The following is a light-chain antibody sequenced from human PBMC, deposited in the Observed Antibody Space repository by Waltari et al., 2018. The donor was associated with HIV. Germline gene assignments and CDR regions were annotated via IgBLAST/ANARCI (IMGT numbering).Light chain of an antibody. J-gene: IGKJ4*01. CDR1: QSVSSY. CDR3: QQRSRKLT. CDR2: DAS. Sequence: EIVLTQSPATLSLSPGERATLFSRASQSVSSYLAWYQQKPGQAPRLLIYDASNRATGIPARFSGSGSGTDFTLTISSLEPEDFAVYYCQQRSRKLTFGGGTKVEVK. V-gene: IGKV3-11*01.